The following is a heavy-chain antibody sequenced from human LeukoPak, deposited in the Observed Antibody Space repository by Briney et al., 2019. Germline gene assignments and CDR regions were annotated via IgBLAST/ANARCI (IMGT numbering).Heavy chain of an antibody. CDR3: ARENPIHFDY. Sequence: GGSLRLSCAASGFTVSSNYMSWVRQAPGKGLEWVSVIYSGGSTYYADSVKGRFTISRDNSKSTLYLHMNSLRAEDTAVYYCARENPIHFDYWGQGTLVTVSS. J-gene: IGHJ4*02. CDR2: IYSGGST. V-gene: IGHV3-53*01. CDR1: GFTVSSNY.